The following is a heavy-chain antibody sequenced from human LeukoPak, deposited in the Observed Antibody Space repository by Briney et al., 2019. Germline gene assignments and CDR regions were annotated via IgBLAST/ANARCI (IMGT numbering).Heavy chain of an antibody. J-gene: IGHJ3*02. CDR2: IKQDGSEK. CDR3: ALRLYDSSPDAFDI. Sequence: PGGSLRLSCAASEFTFSTYWMSWVRQAPGKGLEWVADIKQDGSEKYYVDSVKGRFTISRDNAKNSLYLQMNSLRAEDTAVYYCALRLYDSSPDAFDIWGQGTMVTVSS. V-gene: IGHV3-7*01. CDR1: EFTFSTYW. D-gene: IGHD3-22*01.